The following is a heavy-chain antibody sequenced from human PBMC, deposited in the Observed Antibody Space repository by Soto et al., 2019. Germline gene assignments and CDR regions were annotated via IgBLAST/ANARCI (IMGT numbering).Heavy chain of an antibody. V-gene: IGHV1-69*02. CDR3: ARALRGIAAAANWFDP. Sequence: SVKVSCKASGGTFSSYTISWVRQAPGQGLEWMGRIIPILGIANYAQKFQGRVTITADKSTSTAYMELSSLRSEDTAVYYCARALRGIAAAANWFDPWGQGTLVTVSS. D-gene: IGHD6-13*01. CDR1: GGTFSSYT. CDR2: IIPILGIA. J-gene: IGHJ5*02.